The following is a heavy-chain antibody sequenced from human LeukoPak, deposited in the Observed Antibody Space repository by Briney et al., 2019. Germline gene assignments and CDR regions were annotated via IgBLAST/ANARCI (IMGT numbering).Heavy chain of an antibody. CDR2: IYPGDSDT. CDR1: GYGFTSYW. Sequence: GESLKISCKGSGYGFTSYWIGWVRQMPGKGLEWMGIIYPGDSDTRYSPSFQGQVTISADKSISTAYLQWSSLKASDTATYYCARPRGGVDPNDAFDIWGQGTMVTVSS. V-gene: IGHV5-51*01. J-gene: IGHJ3*02. CDR3: ARPRGGVDPNDAFDI. D-gene: IGHD3-10*01.